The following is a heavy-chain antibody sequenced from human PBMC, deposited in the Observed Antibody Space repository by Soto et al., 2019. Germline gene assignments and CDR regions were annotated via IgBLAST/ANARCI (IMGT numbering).Heavy chain of an antibody. J-gene: IGHJ4*02. V-gene: IGHV4-4*02. D-gene: IGHD3-22*01. CDR1: GGSISSSNW. Sequence: PSETLSLTCAVSGGSISSSNWWSWVRQPPGKGLEWIGEIYHSGSTNYNPPLKSRVTISVDKSKNQFSLKLSSVTAADTAVYYCARSRRSGYYYGVDYWGQGTLVTVSS. CDR3: ARSRRSGYYYGVDY. CDR2: IYHSGST.